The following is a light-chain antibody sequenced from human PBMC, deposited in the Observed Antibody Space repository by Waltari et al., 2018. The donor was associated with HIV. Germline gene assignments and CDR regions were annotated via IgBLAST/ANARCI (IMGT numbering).Light chain of an antibody. CDR2: NNN. J-gene: IGLJ3*02. CDR3: AAWDDSLQARV. V-gene: IGLV1-44*01. CDR1: TPNFGSQN. Sequence: QSVLTQPPAASGTPGQTVTISCSGRTPNFGSQNVNWYQQLPGTAPKLLIFNNNQRPSGVPDRFSVSKSATSASLAIGGLQSEDEADYYCAAWDDSLQARVFGGGTKLTVL.